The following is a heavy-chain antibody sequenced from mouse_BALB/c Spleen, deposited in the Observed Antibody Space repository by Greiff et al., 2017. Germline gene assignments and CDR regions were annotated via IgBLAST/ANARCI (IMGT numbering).Heavy chain of an antibody. CDR2: IWSGGST. CDR1: GFSLTSYG. CDR3: ASLYYDYDAAY. V-gene: IGHV2-2*02. Sequence: VKLMESGPGLVQPSQSLSITCTVSGFSLTSYGVHWVRQSPGKGLEWLGVIWSGGSTDYNAAFISRLSISKDNSKSQVFFKMNSLQANDTAIYYCASLYYDYDAAYWGQGTLVTVSA. J-gene: IGHJ3*01. D-gene: IGHD2-4*01.